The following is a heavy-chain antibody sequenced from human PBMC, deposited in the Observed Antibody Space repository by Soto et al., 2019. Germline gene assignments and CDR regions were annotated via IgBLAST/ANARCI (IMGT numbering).Heavy chain of an antibody. V-gene: IGHV3-20*04. Sequence: EVQLVESGGGVVRPGGSLRLSCAASGFTFDDYGMSWVRQAPGKGLEWVSGIKWNGGSTGYADSVKGRFTISRDNAKNALYLQKNSLRAEDAALYYCARGYSRGWDDGGGGSFDYWGQGTLVTVSS. D-gene: IGHD6-19*01. CDR3: ARGYSRGWDDGGGGSFDY. CDR2: IKWNGGST. CDR1: GFTFDDYG. J-gene: IGHJ4*02.